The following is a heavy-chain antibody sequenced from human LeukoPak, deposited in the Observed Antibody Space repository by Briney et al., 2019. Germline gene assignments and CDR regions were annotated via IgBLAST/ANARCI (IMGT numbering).Heavy chain of an antibody. J-gene: IGHJ3*02. D-gene: IGHD3-22*01. CDR3: ASGYYYDSSGYYLGAFDI. Sequence: GGSLRLSCAASGFTFSDYYMSWIRQAPGKGLEWVSYISSSGSTIYYADSVKGRLTISRDNAKNSLYLQMNSLRAEDTAVYYCASGYYYDSSGYYLGAFDIWGQGTMVTVSS. V-gene: IGHV3-11*01. CDR2: ISSSGSTI. CDR1: GFTFSDYY.